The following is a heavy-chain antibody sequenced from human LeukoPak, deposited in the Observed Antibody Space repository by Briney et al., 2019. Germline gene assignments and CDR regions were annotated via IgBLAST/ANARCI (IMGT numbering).Heavy chain of an antibody. CDR1: GGSISSGSYY. D-gene: IGHD2-15*01. CDR2: IYYSGST. V-gene: IGHV4-61*01. CDR3: ARQKDIVDWFDP. J-gene: IGHJ5*02. Sequence: PSETLSLTCTVSGGSISSGSYYWSWIRQPPGKGLEWIGYIYYSGSTNYDPSLKSRVTISVDTSKNQFSLKLSSVTAADTAVYYCARQKDIVDWFDPWGQGTLVTVSS.